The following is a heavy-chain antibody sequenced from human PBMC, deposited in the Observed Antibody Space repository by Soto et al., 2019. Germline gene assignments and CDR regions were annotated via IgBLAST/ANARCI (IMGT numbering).Heavy chain of an antibody. CDR3: AREGFDPRPDY. V-gene: IGHV4-4*02. CDR2: MFASGSS. J-gene: IGHJ4*02. Sequence: QVQLQESGPGLVKPSETLSLTCAVSGDSISSPNWWSWYRQPPGKGLELIGEMFASGSSNYNPSLNGRVTISLDTSKNHFSLKLTSLTAADTAIYYCAREGFDPRPDYWGQGIPVTVSS. CDR1: GDSISSPNW.